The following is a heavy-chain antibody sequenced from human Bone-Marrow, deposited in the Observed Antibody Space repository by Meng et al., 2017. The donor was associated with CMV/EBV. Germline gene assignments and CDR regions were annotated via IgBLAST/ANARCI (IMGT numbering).Heavy chain of an antibody. V-gene: IGHV3-30*03. Sequence: GESLKISCAASGFSFSNSVMHWVRQAPGKGLEWVAAISHDGDDKFYADSVKGRFTISRDNAKNSLYLQMNSLRAEDTAVYYCARLWGVRGYYFDYWGQGTLVTVSS. D-gene: IGHD3-10*01. CDR2: ISHDGDDK. CDR1: GFSFSNSV. CDR3: ARLWGVRGYYFDY. J-gene: IGHJ4*02.